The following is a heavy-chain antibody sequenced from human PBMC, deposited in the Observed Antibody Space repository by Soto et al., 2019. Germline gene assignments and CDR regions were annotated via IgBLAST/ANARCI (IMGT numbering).Heavy chain of an antibody. CDR1: GGSVSSGSYY. J-gene: IGHJ3*02. CDR3: AREGDVTFGGVIVPDAFDI. CDR2: IYYSGST. Sequence: SETLSLTCTVSGGSVSSGSYYWSWIRPPPGKGLEWIGYIYYSGSTNYNPSLKSRVTISVDTSKNQFSLKLSSVTAADTAVYYCAREGDVTFGGVIVPDAFDIWGQGTMVTVSS. V-gene: IGHV4-61*01. D-gene: IGHD3-16*02.